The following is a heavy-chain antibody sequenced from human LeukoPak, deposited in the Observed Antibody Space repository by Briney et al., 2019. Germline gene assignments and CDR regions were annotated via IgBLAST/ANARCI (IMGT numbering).Heavy chain of an antibody. CDR2: ISAYNGNT. Sequence: GASVKVSCKASGYTFTSYGISWVRQAPGQGLEWMGWISAYNGNTNYAQKLQGRVTVTTDTSTSTAYMELRSLRSDDTAVYYCARGGLGIAATGSEDYFDYWGQGTLVTVSS. CDR3: ARGGLGIAATGSEDYFDY. V-gene: IGHV1-18*01. CDR1: GYTFTSYG. D-gene: IGHD6-13*01. J-gene: IGHJ4*02.